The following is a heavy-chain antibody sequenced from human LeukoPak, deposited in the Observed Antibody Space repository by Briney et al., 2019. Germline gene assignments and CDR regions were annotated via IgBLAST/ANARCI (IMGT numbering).Heavy chain of an antibody. V-gene: IGHV3-53*01. CDR1: GFTVSSNY. J-gene: IGHJ4*02. Sequence: GGSLRLSCAASGFTVSSNYMSWVRQAPGKGLEWVSVIYSGGSTYYADSVKGRFTISRDNSKNTLYLQMNSLRAEDTAVYYCANASKRGPVAVSYWGQGTLVTVSS. CDR2: IYSGGST. D-gene: IGHD6-19*01. CDR3: ANASKRGPVAVSY.